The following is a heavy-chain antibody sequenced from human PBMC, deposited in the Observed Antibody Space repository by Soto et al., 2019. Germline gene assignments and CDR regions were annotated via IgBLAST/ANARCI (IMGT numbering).Heavy chain of an antibody. CDR3: AIRGASQWLKF. V-gene: IGHV5-51*01. J-gene: IGHJ4*02. D-gene: IGHD6-19*01. CDR2: IYTGDSDT. CDR1: GYSFTSYW. Sequence: GESLKISCKGSGYSFTSYWIGWVRQVPGKGLEWMGIIYTGDSDTRYSPSFQGQVTISADKSISTAYLQWSSLKASDTTIYYCAIRGASQWLKFWGQGTLVTVSS.